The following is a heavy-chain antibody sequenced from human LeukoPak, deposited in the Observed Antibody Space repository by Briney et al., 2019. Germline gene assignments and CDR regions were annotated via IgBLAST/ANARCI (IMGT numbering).Heavy chain of an antibody. CDR2: ISGSGGST. Sequence: PGGSLRLSCAASGFTFSSYAMSWVRQAPGRGLEWVSAISGSGGSTYYADSVKGRFTISRDNSKNTLYLQMNSLRAEDTAVYYCARSTWNLHAFDIWGQGTMVTVSS. V-gene: IGHV3-23*01. CDR1: GFTFSSYA. J-gene: IGHJ3*02. CDR3: ARSTWNLHAFDI. D-gene: IGHD1-7*01.